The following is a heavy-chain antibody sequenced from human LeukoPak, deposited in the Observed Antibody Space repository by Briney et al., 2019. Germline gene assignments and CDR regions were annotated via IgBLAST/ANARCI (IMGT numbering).Heavy chain of an antibody. CDR3: ARLYYDFLSGAFDI. D-gene: IGHD3-3*01. CDR2: IRFDGSNK. CDR1: GFTFSSYG. Sequence: GGSLRLSCAASGFTFSSYGMHWVRQAPGKGLEWVAFIRFDGSNKYYADSVKGRFTISRDNSKNTLYLQMNSLRAEDTAVYYCARLYYDFLSGAFDIWGQGTMVTVSS. J-gene: IGHJ3*02. V-gene: IGHV3-30*02.